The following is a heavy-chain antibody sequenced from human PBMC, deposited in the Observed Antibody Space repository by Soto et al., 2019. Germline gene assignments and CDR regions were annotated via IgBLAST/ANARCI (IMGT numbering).Heavy chain of an antibody. Sequence: SVKVSCKASGYTFTSYDINWVRQATGQGLEWMGWMNPNSGNTGYAQKFQGRVTMTRNTSISTAYMELSSLRSEDTAVYYCAREGTTVLLWFGESTGGMDVWGQGTTVTVSS. V-gene: IGHV1-8*01. D-gene: IGHD3-10*01. CDR3: AREGTTVLLWFGESTGGMDV. CDR1: GYTFTSYD. J-gene: IGHJ6*02. CDR2: MNPNSGNT.